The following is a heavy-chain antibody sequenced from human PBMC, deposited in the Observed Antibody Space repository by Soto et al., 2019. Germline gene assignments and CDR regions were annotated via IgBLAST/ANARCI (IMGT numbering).Heavy chain of an antibody. Sequence: ESGGGVVQPGRSLRLSCAASGFTFSSYGMHWVRQAPGKGLEWVAVIWYDGSNKYYADSVKGRFTISRDNSKNTLYLQMNSLRAEDTAVYYCAREGYDYIWGSYRPVTSGAFDIWGQGTMVTVSS. CDR1: GFTFSSYG. CDR2: IWYDGSNK. CDR3: AREGYDYIWGSYRPVTSGAFDI. V-gene: IGHV3-33*01. J-gene: IGHJ3*02. D-gene: IGHD3-16*02.